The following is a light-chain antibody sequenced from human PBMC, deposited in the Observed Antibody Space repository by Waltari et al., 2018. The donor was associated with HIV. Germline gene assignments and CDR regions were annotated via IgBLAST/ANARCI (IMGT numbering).Light chain of an antibody. CDR1: QSVSSY. V-gene: IGKV3-11*01. Sequence: EIVLTQSLATLSLSPGERATLSCRASQSVSSYLAWYQQKPGQAPRLLIYDASNRATGIPARFSGSGSGTDFTLTISSLEPEDFAVYYCQQRRGTFGQGTKVEIK. CDR2: DAS. CDR3: QQRRGT. J-gene: IGKJ1*01.